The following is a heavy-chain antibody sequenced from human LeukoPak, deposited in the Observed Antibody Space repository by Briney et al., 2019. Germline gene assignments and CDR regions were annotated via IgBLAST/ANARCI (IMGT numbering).Heavy chain of an antibody. D-gene: IGHD5-12*01. CDR1: GSTLTGYY. CDR3: ARVGYNGYVLEF. J-gene: IGHJ4*02. V-gene: IGHV1-2*02. Sequence: GASVKVSCKASGSTLTGYYLHWVRQAPGQGLEWMGWINPNSGATNFAQKFQGRVTMTRDTSINTDYMELSRLRSDDTAVYFCARVGYNGYVLEFWGQGTLVTVSS. CDR2: INPNSGAT.